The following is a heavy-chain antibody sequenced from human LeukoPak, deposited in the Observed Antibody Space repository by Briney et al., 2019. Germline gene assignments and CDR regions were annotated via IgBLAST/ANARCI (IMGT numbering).Heavy chain of an antibody. CDR3: ARRGLM. J-gene: IGHJ4*01. CDR1: GFTFRSFA. V-gene: IGHV3-23*01. CDR2: ISTVIDNT. Sequence: HSGGSLRLSCEASGFTFRSFAMNWVRQAPGRGLEWVSTISTVIDNTYYADSVKGRFTISRDNSKDTLYLQMNSLRAEDTAVYYCARRGLMRGHGTLVTVSS. D-gene: IGHD3-16*01.